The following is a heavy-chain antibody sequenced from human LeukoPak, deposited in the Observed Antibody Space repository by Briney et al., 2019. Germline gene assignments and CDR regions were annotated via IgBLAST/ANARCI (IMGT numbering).Heavy chain of an antibody. CDR2: FNPDGSVT. CDR1: GFTLSTYW. Sequence: GGSLRLSCAASGFTLSTYWVHWVRPVPGEGLVWVSRFNPDGSVTNYADSVKGRFTISRDNAKNTVYLQMNSLRADDTAVYYCARDMTGYYDQWGQGTLVTVSS. V-gene: IGHV3-74*01. J-gene: IGHJ4*02. CDR3: ARDMTGYYDQ. D-gene: IGHD3-9*01.